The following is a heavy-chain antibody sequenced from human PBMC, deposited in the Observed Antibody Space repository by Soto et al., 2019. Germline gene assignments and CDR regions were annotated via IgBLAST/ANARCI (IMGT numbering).Heavy chain of an antibody. V-gene: IGHV1-69*13. Sequence: SVKVSCKASGGTFSSYAISWVRQAPGQGLEWMGGIIPIFGTANYAQKFQGRVTITADESTSTAYMELSSLRSEDTAVYYCARGRIAARGSYYYDMDVWGKGTTVTVSS. CDR3: ARGRIAARGSYYYDMDV. CDR2: IIPIFGTA. J-gene: IGHJ6*03. CDR1: GGTFSSYA. D-gene: IGHD6-6*01.